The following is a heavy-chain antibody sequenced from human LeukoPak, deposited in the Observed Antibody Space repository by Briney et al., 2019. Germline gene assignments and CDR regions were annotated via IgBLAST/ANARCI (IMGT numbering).Heavy chain of an antibody. V-gene: IGHV4-59*01. CDR3: AREEAARPYYYYYYMDV. J-gene: IGHJ6*03. D-gene: IGHD6-6*01. Sequence: PPGXGXXXVGYIYYSGRTNYNPSLKSRLTISVDTSKNQFSLKLSSVTAADTAVYYCAREEAARPYYYYYYMDVWGKGTTVTVSS. CDR2: IYYSGRT.